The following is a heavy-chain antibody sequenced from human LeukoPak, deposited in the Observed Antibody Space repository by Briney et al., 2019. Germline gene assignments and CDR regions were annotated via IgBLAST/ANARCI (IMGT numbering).Heavy chain of an antibody. CDR2: IKQDGSEK. J-gene: IGHJ4*02. D-gene: IGHD5-24*01. Sequence: HPGGSLRLSCAASGFTFSSYAMSWVRQAPGKGLEWVANIKQDGSEKYYVDSVKGRFTISRDNAKNSLYLQMNSLGAEDMAVYYCARCGRSRRDGYNRALDYWGQGTLVTVSS. CDR3: ARCGRSRRDGYNRALDY. V-gene: IGHV3-7*01. CDR1: GFTFSSYA.